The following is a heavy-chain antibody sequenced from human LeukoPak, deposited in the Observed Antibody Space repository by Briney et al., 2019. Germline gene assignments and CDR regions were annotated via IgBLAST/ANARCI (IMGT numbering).Heavy chain of an antibody. CDR1: SYSISNPYY. CDR2: IYHSGST. CDR3: ARVPYCSDGTCYSRRFDY. Sequence: PSETLSLTCTVSSYSISNPYYWGWIRPPPGKGLEWIGIIYHSGSTYYSPSLKSRVSISIDTSKNQFSLSLSSLTAADTAVYYCARVPYCSDGTCYSRRFDYWGQGTLVTVSS. V-gene: IGHV4-38-2*02. D-gene: IGHD2-15*01. J-gene: IGHJ4*02.